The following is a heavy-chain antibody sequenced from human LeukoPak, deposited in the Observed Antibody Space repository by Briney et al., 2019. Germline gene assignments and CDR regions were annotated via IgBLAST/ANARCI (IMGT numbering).Heavy chain of an antibody. J-gene: IGHJ6*03. D-gene: IGHD5-18*01. CDR3: ARGDRGYSYNYYYYMDV. CDR1: GYSISSGYY. V-gene: IGHV4-61*02. CDR2: IYTSGST. Sequence: PSETLSLTCTVSGYSISSGYYWGWIRQPAGKGLEWIGRIYTSGSTNYNPSLKSRVTISVDTSKNQFSLKLSSVTAADTAVYYCARGDRGYSYNYYYYMDVWGKGTTVTVSS.